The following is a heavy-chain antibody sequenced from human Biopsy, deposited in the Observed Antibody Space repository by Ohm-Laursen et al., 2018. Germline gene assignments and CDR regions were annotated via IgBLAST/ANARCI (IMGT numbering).Heavy chain of an antibody. V-gene: IGHV3-33*04. Sequence: SLRLSCAASGFTFGHYAMHRVRQAPGKGLEWISLIWYDGTNEGYADSVKGRFTISRDNSKNTLYLQINTLTLEDTAFYYCARGLSSGWYGYFDVWGRGTLVTVSS. CDR2: IWYDGTNE. J-gene: IGHJ2*01. CDR3: ARGLSSGWYGYFDV. CDR1: GFTFGHYA. D-gene: IGHD6-19*01.